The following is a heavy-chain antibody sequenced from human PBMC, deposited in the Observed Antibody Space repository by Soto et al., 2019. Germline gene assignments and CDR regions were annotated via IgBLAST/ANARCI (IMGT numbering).Heavy chain of an antibody. CDR2: IYYSGST. J-gene: IGHJ4*02. CDR3: ARVGGARVLRFLEWLFYFDY. Sequence: SETLSLTCTVSGGSISSGGYYWSWIRQHPGKGLEWIGYIYYSGSTYYNPSLKSRVTISVDTSKNQFSLKLSSVTAADTAVYYRARVGGARVLRFLEWLFYFDYWGQGTLVTVSS. CDR1: GGSISSGGYY. D-gene: IGHD3-3*01. V-gene: IGHV4-31*03.